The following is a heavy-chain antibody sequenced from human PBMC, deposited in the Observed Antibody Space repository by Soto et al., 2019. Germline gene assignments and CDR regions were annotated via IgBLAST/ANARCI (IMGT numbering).Heavy chain of an antibody. CDR2: IPSGGST. D-gene: IGHD2-21*02. J-gene: IGHJ4*02. CDR3: ARGRYCGADCYYFDY. V-gene: IGHV3-66*01. CDR1: GFPVSITY. Sequence: GGYLRISCVLFGFPVSITYMSWVRQAAGAGPEWVSAIPSGGSTYYADSVKGRFTISRDNSKNTLYLQMHSLGVEDTALYYCARGRYCGADCYYFDYWGQGILVTVSS.